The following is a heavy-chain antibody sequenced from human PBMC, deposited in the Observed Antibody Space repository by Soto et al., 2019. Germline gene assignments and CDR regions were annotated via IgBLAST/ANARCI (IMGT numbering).Heavy chain of an antibody. J-gene: IGHJ5*02. V-gene: IGHV4-34*01. CDR1: GGSFSGYY. CDR2: INHSGST. D-gene: IGHD2-8*01. CDR3: ARGPIVLMVYARGNWFDP. Sequence: SETLSLTCAVYGGSFSGYYWSWIRQPPGKRLEWIGEINHSGSTNYNPSLKSRVTIAVDTSKNQFSLKLSSVTAADTAVYYCARGPIVLMVYARGNWFDPWGQGTLVTVSS.